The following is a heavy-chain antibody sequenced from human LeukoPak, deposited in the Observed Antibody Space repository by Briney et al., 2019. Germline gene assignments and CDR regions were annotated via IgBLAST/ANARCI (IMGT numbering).Heavy chain of an antibody. J-gene: IGHJ6*02. Sequence: GGSLRLSCAASGFTFSSYAMSWVRQAPVKGLEWVSANSGSGGSTYYADSVKGRFTISRDNSKNTLYLQMNSLRAKDTAVYYCAKTGGAYGYYGMDVWGQGTTVTVSS. V-gene: IGHV3-23*01. CDR2: NSGSGGST. D-gene: IGHD4-17*01. CDR1: GFTFSSYA. CDR3: AKTGGAYGYYGMDV.